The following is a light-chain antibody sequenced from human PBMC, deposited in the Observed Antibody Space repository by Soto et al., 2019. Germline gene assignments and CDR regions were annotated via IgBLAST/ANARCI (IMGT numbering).Light chain of an antibody. J-gene: IGLJ2*01. V-gene: IGLV1-44*01. CDR2: TIN. Sequence: QSVLTQSPSASGTPGQRVTISCSGSSSNIGSNTVNWYQQLPGTAPKLLIYTINQRPSGVPDRFSGSKSGTSASLAISGLQSEDEADYYCAAWDDSVNGVVFGGGTKVTVL. CDR1: SSNIGSNT. CDR3: AAWDDSVNGVV.